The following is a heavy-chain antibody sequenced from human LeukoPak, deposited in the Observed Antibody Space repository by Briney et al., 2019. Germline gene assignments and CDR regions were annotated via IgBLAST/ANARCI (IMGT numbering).Heavy chain of an antibody. CDR3: AKGAADYYYYGMDV. V-gene: IGHV3-30*18. CDR2: ISYDGSNK. Sequence: AGGSLRLSCAASGFTFSSYGMHWVRQAPGKGLERVAVISYDGSNKYYADSVKGRFTISRDNSKNTLYLQMNSLRAEDTAVYYCAKGAADYYYYGMDVWGQGTTVTVSS. D-gene: IGHD2-15*01. CDR1: GFTFSSYG. J-gene: IGHJ6*02.